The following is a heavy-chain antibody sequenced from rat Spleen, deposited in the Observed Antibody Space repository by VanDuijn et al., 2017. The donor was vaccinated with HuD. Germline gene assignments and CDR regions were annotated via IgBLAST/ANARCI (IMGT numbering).Heavy chain of an antibody. J-gene: IGHJ2*01. CDR1: GFTFSNYG. V-gene: IGHV5-29*01. CDR2: ISYDGSST. Sequence: EVQLVESGGGLVQPGRSLKLSCAASGFTFSNYGMAWVRQAPTKGLEWVATISYDGSSTYYRDSVKGRFTISRDNAKSTLYLQMDSLGSEDTATYYCARRTDYFDYWGQGVMVTVSS. CDR3: ARRTDYFDY.